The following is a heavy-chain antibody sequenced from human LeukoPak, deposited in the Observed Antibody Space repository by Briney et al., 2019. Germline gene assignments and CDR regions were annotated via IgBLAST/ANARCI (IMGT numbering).Heavy chain of an antibody. D-gene: IGHD4-23*01. Sequence: GGSLRLSCAASGFTFSSYWMNWVRQVPGKGLVWVSRIASDGNNRDYADSVKGRFTISRDNAKNTLYLQMNSLRVEDTAVYYCARGRPHGNDYWGQGTLVTVSS. V-gene: IGHV3-74*01. CDR2: IASDGNNR. CDR3: ARGRPHGNDY. CDR1: GFTFSSYW. J-gene: IGHJ4*02.